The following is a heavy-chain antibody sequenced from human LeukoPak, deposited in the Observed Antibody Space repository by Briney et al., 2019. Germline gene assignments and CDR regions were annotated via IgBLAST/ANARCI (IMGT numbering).Heavy chain of an antibody. CDR3: AKVPARSTFGGVTFDY. J-gene: IGHJ4*02. Sequence: PGGSLRLSCAASGFTFSSYAMSWVRQAPGKGLEWVSAISGSGGSTYYADSVKGRFTISRDTSKNTLYLQMNSLRAEDTAVYYCAKVPARSTFGGVTFDYWGQGTLVTVSS. CDR1: GFTFSSYA. V-gene: IGHV3-23*01. CDR2: ISGSGGST. D-gene: IGHD3-16*01.